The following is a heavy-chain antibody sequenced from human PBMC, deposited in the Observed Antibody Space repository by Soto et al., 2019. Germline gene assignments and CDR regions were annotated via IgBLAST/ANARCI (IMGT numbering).Heavy chain of an antibody. CDR1: GFTFSSYW. CDR3: ARCRIAARPLGVWFDP. CDR2: IKQDGSEK. Sequence: EVQLVESGGGLVQPGGSLRLSCAASGFTFSSYWMSWVRQAPGKGLEWVANIKQDGSEKYYVDSVKGRFTISRDNAKNSLYLQMKSLRAEDTAVYYCARCRIAARPLGVWFDPWGQGTLVTVSS. V-gene: IGHV3-7*01. D-gene: IGHD6-6*01. J-gene: IGHJ5*02.